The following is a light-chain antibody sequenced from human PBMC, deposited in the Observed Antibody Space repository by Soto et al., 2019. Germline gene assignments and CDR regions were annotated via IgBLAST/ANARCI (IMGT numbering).Light chain of an antibody. Sequence: QSVLTQPRSVSGSPGQSVTICCTGTSSDVGSYNYVSWYQQHPGKAPKFMIYDVSKRPSGVTDRFSVSKSGNTASLTISGRQAEDEAAYYCRAYAVSYILWVYGNGTKLTVL. CDR2: DVS. V-gene: IGLV2-11*01. J-gene: IGLJ1*01. CDR3: RAYAVSYILWV. CDR1: SSDVGSYNY.